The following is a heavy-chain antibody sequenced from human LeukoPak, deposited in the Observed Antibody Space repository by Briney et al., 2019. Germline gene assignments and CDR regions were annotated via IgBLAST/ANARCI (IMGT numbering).Heavy chain of an antibody. V-gene: IGHV4-59*01. Sequence: SETLSLTCTVSGGSISGYYWNWIRQPPGKGLEWIGYIHHNGNNNYNPSLKSRVTMSVDTSKNQFSLKLSSVNATDTAVYYCARYGTTYYYDSSGHGKSTFDYWGQGTLVTVSS. D-gene: IGHD3-22*01. CDR2: IHHNGNN. CDR1: GGSISGYY. CDR3: ARYGTTYYYDSSGHGKSTFDY. J-gene: IGHJ4*02.